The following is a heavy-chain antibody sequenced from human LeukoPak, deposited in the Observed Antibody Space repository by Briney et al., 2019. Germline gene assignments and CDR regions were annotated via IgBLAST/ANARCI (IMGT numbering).Heavy chain of an antibody. CDR1: GFAFSDFW. CDR3: ATSHDSAGND. V-gene: IGHV3-7*01. D-gene: IGHD2-15*01. J-gene: IGHJ4*02. CDR2: VRHDGSAK. Sequence: PGGSLRLSCAASGFAFSDFWMSWVRQAPGKGLEWVANVRHDGSAKYYVPSVRGRFTISRDNAKNSLYLRMNSLTVEDTAVYYCATSHDSAGNDWGQGTLVTVSS.